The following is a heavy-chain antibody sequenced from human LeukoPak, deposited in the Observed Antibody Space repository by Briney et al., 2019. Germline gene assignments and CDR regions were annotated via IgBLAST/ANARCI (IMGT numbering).Heavy chain of an antibody. J-gene: IGHJ5*02. Sequence: ASVKVSCKASGYTFTSYDMNWVRQATGQGLEWMGWMNPNSGNTGYAQKFQGRVTMTRNTSISTAYMELSSLRSEDTAVYYCARGRITMVRGVRGNWFDPWGQGTLVTVSS. V-gene: IGHV1-8*01. CDR3: ARGRITMVRGVRGNWFDP. D-gene: IGHD3-10*01. CDR2: MNPNSGNT. CDR1: GYTFTSYD.